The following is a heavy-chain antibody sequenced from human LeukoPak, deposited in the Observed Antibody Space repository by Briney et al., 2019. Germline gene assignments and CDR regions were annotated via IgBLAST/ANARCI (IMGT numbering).Heavy chain of an antibody. J-gene: IGHJ5*02. Sequence: SQTLSLTCTVSGDSISSGSYYWSWIRQPAGKGLEWIGRVYNSGSTNYNPSLKSQATISLDTSKNQFSLKLSSVTAADTAVYYCARGECGIDCPKYNWFDPWGQGTLVTVSS. CDR3: ARGECGIDCPKYNWFDP. CDR1: GDSISSGSYY. D-gene: IGHD2-21*02. CDR2: VYNSGST. V-gene: IGHV4-61*02.